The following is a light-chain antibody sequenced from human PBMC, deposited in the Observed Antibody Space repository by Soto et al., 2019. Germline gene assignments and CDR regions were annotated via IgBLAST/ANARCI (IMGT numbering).Light chain of an antibody. V-gene: IGKV1-39*01. Sequence: DIQMTQSPSSLSASVGDRVTITCRAGQAISSYLNWYQHKPGTAPRLLVYGASRLQSGVPSRFSGSGSGTHFTLTISALQPEDVATYYCQQSHTTPTTFGQGTRVDIK. CDR2: GAS. J-gene: IGKJ5*01. CDR3: QQSHTTPTT. CDR1: QAISSY.